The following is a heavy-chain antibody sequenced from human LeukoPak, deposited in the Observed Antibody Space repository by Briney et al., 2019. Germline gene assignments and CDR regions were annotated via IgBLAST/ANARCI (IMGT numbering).Heavy chain of an antibody. V-gene: IGHV1-2*02. D-gene: IGHD2-2*01. J-gene: IGHJ5*02. Sequence: ASVKVSCKASGYTFTGYYMHWVRQAPGQGLEWMGWINPNSGGTNYAQKLQGRVTITRDTSASTAYMELSSLRSEDTAVYYCARDRSCSSTSCYGQPRNWFDPWGQGTLVTVSS. CDR3: ARDRSCSSTSCYGQPRNWFDP. CDR2: INPNSGGT. CDR1: GYTFTGYY.